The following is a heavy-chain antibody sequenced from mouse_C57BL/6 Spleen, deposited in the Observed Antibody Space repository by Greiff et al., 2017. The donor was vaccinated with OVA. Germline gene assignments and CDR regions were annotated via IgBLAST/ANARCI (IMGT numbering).Heavy chain of an antibody. CDR2: IYPGDGDT. V-gene: IGHV1-82*01. CDR1: GYEFSSSW. J-gene: IGHJ4*01. CDR3: AIRGSPRGRGGGDMDD. Sequence: QVQLQQSGPELVKPGASVKISCKASGYEFSSSWMNWVKQRPGQGLEWIGRIYPGDGDTNYNGKFKGKATLTAAKSSSTAYMQPSSLPAGDSAVYFCAIRGSPRGRGGGDMDDWGQGTSVTVSS. D-gene: IGHD2-13*01.